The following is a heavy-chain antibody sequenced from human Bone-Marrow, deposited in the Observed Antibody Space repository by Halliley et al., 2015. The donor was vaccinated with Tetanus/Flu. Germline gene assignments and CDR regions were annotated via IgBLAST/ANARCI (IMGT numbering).Heavy chain of an antibody. Sequence: SLRLSCAASGFTFSAYWMHWVRQTPGKGLVWVSRINEDGSTINYADSVKGRFTISRDDAKNTLYLQMNSLRAEDTAVYYCTTYCTTSSCQKTVNMDVWGQGTPVTVSS. J-gene: IGHJ6*02. CDR3: TTYCTTSSCQKTVNMDV. V-gene: IGHV3-74*01. CDR2: INEDGSTI. D-gene: IGHD6-19*01. CDR1: GFTFSAYW.